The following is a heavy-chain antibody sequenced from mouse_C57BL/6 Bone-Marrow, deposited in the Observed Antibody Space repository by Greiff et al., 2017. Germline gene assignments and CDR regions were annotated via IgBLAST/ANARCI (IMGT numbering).Heavy chain of an antibody. Sequence: EVQVVESGGDLVKPGGSLKLSCAASGFTFSSYGMSWVRQTPDKRLEWVATISSGGSYTYYPDSVKGRFTISRDNAKNTLYLQMRSRRSEDTAMYDCARRVATVVATADYWGQGTTLTVSS. D-gene: IGHD1-1*01. CDR2: ISSGGSYT. CDR3: ARRVATVVATADY. J-gene: IGHJ2*01. CDR1: GFTFSSYG. V-gene: IGHV5-6*01.